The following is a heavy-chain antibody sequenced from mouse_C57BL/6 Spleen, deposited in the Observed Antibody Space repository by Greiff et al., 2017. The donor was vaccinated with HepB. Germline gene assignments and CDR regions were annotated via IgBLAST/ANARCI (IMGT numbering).Heavy chain of an antibody. V-gene: IGHV6-6*01. CDR2: IRNKANNHAT. CDR1: GFTFSDAW. D-gene: IGHD1-1*01. J-gene: IGHJ2*01. Sequence: EVQLVESGGGLVQPGGSMKLSCAASGFTFSDAWMDWVRQSPEKGLEWVAEIRNKANNHATYYAESVKGRFTISRDDSKSSVYLQMNSLRAEDTGIYYCTRGPYYYGLDYWGQGTTLTVSS. CDR3: TRGPYYYGLDY.